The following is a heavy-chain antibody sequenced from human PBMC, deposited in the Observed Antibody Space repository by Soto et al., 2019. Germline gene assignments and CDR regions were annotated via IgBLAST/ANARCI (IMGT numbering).Heavy chain of an antibody. CDR2: ISGSGGST. J-gene: IGHJ4*02. D-gene: IGHD2-2*01. V-gene: IGHV3-23*01. Sequence: GGSLRLSCAASGFTFSSYAMSWVRQAPGKGLEWVSAISGSGGSTYYADSVKGRFTISRDNSKNTLYLQMNSLRAEDTAVYYCAKDGFVPFCSSTSCLTILDYWGQGTLVTVSS. CDR1: GFTFSSYA. CDR3: AKDGFVPFCSSTSCLTILDY.